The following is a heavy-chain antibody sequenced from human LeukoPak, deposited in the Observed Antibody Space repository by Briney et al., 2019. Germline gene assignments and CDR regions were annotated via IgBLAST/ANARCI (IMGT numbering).Heavy chain of an antibody. CDR3: AKGDKPVIAMVKFDY. V-gene: IGHV3-23*01. D-gene: IGHD5-18*01. Sequence: QPGGSLRLSCAASAFTFSGSALHWVRQAPGKGLEWVSGISGSGTNTYYADSVKGRFTISRDNSKNTLYMQMNSLRAEDTAVYYCAKGDKPVIAMVKFDYWGQGTLVTVSS. CDR2: ISGSGTNT. J-gene: IGHJ4*02. CDR1: AFTFSGSA.